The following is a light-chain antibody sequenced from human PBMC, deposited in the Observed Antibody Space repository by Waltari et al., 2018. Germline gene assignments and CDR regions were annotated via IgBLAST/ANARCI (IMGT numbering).Light chain of an antibody. V-gene: IGLV1-47*01. CDR3: AVWDDSLGGPV. J-gene: IGLJ7*01. Sequence: QSVLTQPPSASGTPGQRVTMSCSGSSSNIATNYVYWYQQFPGTAPKLLIYRNNERPSGVPDRFSCSMSCTSASLAISGLRSDDEADYYCAVWDDSLGGPVFGGGTQLPVL. CDR2: RNN. CDR1: SSNIATNY.